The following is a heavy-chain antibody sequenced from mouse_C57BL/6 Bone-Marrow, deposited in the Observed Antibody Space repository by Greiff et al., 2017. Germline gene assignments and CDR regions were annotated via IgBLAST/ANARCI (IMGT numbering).Heavy chain of an antibody. J-gene: IGHJ3*01. Sequence: EVKLMESGEGLVKPGGSLKLSCAASGFTFSSYAMSWVRQTPEKRLEWVAYISSGGDYIYYADTVKGRFTISRDNARNTLYLQMSSLKSEDTAMYYCTREKSRTVFAYWGQGTLVTVSA. CDR1: GFTFSSYA. V-gene: IGHV5-9-1*02. CDR2: ISSGGDYI. CDR3: TREKSRTVFAY.